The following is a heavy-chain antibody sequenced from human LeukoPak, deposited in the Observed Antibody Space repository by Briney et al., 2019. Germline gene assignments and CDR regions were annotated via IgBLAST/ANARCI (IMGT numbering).Heavy chain of an antibody. CDR2: IYGYT. CDR3: ARGEAAPYYGMDV. D-gene: IGHD3-10*01. J-gene: IGHJ6*02. V-gene: IGHV4-61*05. CDR1: GGSISSSSYY. Sequence: PSETLSLTCTVSGGSISSSSYYWGWIRQPPGKGLEWIGYIYGYTNYNPSLKRRVTISVDTSKNQFSLKLSSVTAADTAVYYCARGEAAPYYGMDVWGQGTTVTVSS.